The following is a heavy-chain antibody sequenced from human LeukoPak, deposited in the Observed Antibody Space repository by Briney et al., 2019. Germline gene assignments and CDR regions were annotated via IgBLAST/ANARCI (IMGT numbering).Heavy chain of an antibody. CDR3: ARVPYSYGPYYYYYYMDV. CDR2: IYYSGST. CDR1: GGSISSYY. D-gene: IGHD5-18*01. V-gene: IGHV4-59*01. J-gene: IGHJ6*03. Sequence: NTSETLSLTCTVSGGSISSYYWSWIRQPPGKGLEWIGCIYYSGSTNYNPSLKSRVTISVDTSKNQFSLKLSSVTAADTAVYYCARVPYSYGPYYYYYYMDVWGKGTTVTVSS.